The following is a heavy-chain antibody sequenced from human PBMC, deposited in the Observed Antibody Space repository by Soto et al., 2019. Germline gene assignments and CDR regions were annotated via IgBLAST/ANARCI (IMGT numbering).Heavy chain of an antibody. Sequence: ASVKVSCKASGYTFTSYGISWVRQAPGQGLEWMGWISAYNGNTNYAQKLQGRVTMTTDTSTSTAYMELRSLRSDDTAVYYCARAPLEKYYYGSGSYYNEADPKYYYYYYMDVWGKGTTVTVSS. V-gene: IGHV1-18*01. CDR2: ISAYNGNT. CDR3: ARAPLEKYYYGSGSYYNEADPKYYYYYYMDV. J-gene: IGHJ6*03. CDR1: GYTFTSYG. D-gene: IGHD3-10*01.